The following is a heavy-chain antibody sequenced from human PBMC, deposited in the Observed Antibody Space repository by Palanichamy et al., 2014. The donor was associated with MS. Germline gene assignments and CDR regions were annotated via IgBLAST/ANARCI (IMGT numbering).Heavy chain of an antibody. D-gene: IGHD4-23*01. J-gene: IGHJ6*02. CDR2: IWYDGSNK. Sequence: GFTFSSYGMHWVRQAPGKGLEWVAVIWYDGSNKYYADSVKGRFSISRDNSKNTLYLQMNSLRAEDTAVCYCARDRSVTGNYYYGMDVWGQGTTVTVSS. CDR3: ARDRSVTGNYYYGMDV. CDR1: GFTFSSYG. V-gene: IGHV3-33*01.